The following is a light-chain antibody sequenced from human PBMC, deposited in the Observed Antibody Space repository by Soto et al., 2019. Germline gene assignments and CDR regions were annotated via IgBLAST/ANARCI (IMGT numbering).Light chain of an antibody. CDR2: GAS. V-gene: IGKV3-20*01. J-gene: IGKJ3*01. Sequence: EIVLTQSPGTLSLSPGERAILSCRASQSINNRYLAWYQQMPGRAPRLLIHGASSRAAGIPDRFSGSGSGRDFPLPINRLEPEDFAVYYCHHYDNSPPFPFGPGTTVDI. CDR3: HHYDNSPPFP. CDR1: QSINNRY.